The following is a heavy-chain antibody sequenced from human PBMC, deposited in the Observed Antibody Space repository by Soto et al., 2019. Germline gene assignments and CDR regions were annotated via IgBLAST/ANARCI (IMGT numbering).Heavy chain of an antibody. J-gene: IGHJ4*02. CDR1: GYTFTSYG. V-gene: IGHV1-18*04. CDR2: ISAYNGNT. D-gene: IGHD5-12*01. Sequence: ASVKVSCKASGYTFTSYGISWVRQAPGQGLEWMGWISAYNGNTNYAQKLQGRVTMTTDTSTSTAYVELRSPRSDDTDVYYCARVKYYSGYDPSGHWGQGTLVTVSS. CDR3: ARVKYYSGYDPSGH.